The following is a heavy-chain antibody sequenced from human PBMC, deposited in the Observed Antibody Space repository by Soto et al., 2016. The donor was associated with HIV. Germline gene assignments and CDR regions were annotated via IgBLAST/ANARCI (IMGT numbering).Heavy chain of an antibody. D-gene: IGHD6-19*01. Sequence: EVQLVESGGGLVQPGGSLKLSCAASGFTFSGSAMHWVRQASGKGLEWVGRIRSKANSYATAYAASVKGRFTISRDDSKNTAYLQMNSLKTEDTAVYYCTRHREAVAHQGDLDYWGQGTLVTVSS. CDR3: TRHREAVAHQGDLDY. V-gene: IGHV3-73*01. CDR1: GFTFSGSA. CDR2: IRSKANSYAT. J-gene: IGHJ4*02.